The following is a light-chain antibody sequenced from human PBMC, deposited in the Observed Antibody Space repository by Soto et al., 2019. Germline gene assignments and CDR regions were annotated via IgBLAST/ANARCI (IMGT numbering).Light chain of an antibody. V-gene: IGKV1-5*03. CDR1: QAVNPW. CDR2: KTS. CDR3: QQYYSRES. J-gene: IGKJ1*01. Sequence: DIQVTQSPSIVSASVGDTVTITCRASQAVNPWLAWHQQKPGKVPRVLIYKTSDLENGVPSRFSGSGSGTEFTLTISNLQPDDFATYYCQQYYSRESFGQGTKVDIK.